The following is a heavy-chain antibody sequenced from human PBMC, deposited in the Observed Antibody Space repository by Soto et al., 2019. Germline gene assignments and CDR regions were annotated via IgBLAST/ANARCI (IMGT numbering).Heavy chain of an antibody. CDR2: INPNSGGT. V-gene: IGHV1-2*04. D-gene: IGHD3-9*01. CDR3: ARGGGVLTGYYKGWFDP. CDR1: GYTFTGYY. J-gene: IGHJ5*02. Sequence: QVQLVQSGAEVKKPGASVKVSCKASGYTFTGYYMHWVRQAPGQGLEWMGWINPNSGGTNYAQKFQGWVHMTRDTSMSTAYMELSRLRSDDTAVYSCARGGGVLTGYYKGWFDPWCQGTLVTVSS.